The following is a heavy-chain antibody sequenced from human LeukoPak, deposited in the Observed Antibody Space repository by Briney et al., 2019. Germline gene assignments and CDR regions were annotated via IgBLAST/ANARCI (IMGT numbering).Heavy chain of an antibody. J-gene: IGHJ6*03. CDR2: IIPIFGTA. D-gene: IGHD1-20*01. CDR1: GGTFSSYA. V-gene: IGHV1-69*05. Sequence: GASVKVSCKASGGTFSSYAISWVRQAPGQGLVWMGGIIPIFGTANYAQKFQGRVTITTDESTSTAYMELSSLRSEDTAVYYCARVLLERRNYYYYYMDVWGKGTTVTVSS. CDR3: ARVLLERRNYYYYYMDV.